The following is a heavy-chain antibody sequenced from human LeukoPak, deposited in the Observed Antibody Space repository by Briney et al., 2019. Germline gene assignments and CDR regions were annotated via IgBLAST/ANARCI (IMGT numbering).Heavy chain of an antibody. CDR3: ASSPGARYYYDSSGYLGY. J-gene: IGHJ4*02. D-gene: IGHD3-22*01. Sequence: PGGSLRLSCAASGFTVSSNYMSWVRQAPGKGLEWVSVIYSGGSTYYADSVKGRFTISRDNSKNTLYLQMNSLRAEDTAVYYCASSPGARYYYDSSGYLGYWGQGTLVTVSS. CDR2: IYSGGST. V-gene: IGHV3-53*01. CDR1: GFTVSSNY.